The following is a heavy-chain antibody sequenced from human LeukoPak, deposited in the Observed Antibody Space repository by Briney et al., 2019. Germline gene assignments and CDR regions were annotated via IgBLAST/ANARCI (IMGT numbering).Heavy chain of an antibody. Sequence: SETLSLACTVSGASITFYYWSWIRQPAGKGLEWLGRTSTTVGSYYSPSLKSRVTMSIDTSKSQFSLRLTSVTAGDTAVYFCAGGYGSGTYSAWGQGTLVTVSS. D-gene: IGHD3-10*01. V-gene: IGHV4-4*07. CDR1: GASITFYY. J-gene: IGHJ5*02. CDR3: AGGYGSGTYSA. CDR2: TSTTVGS.